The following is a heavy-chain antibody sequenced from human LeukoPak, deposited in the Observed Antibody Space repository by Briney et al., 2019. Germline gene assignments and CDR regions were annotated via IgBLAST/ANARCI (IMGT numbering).Heavy chain of an antibody. D-gene: IGHD6-13*01. Sequence: SETLSLTCADYGGSFSGYHWSWIRQPPGKGLEWIGEINHSGSTYYNPSLKSRVTISVDTSKNQFSLKLSSVTAADTAVYHCAREISYSSSWYPFDYWGQGTLVTVSS. V-gene: IGHV4-34*01. CDR3: AREISYSSSWYPFDY. J-gene: IGHJ4*02. CDR1: GGSFSGYH. CDR2: INHSGST.